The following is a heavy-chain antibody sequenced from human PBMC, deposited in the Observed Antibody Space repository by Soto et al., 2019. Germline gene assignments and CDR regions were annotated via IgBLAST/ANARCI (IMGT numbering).Heavy chain of an antibody. CDR2: ISGRGGST. Sequence: PGGSLRLSCAASGFTFTSYAMTWVRQAPGKGLEWVSAISGRGGSTYYAGSVKGRFAISRDNSKNTLYLQMNSLRAEDTAAYYCAKGFQIADYAGGYWGQGTLVTSPQ. D-gene: IGHD3-16*01. CDR3: AKGFQIADYAGGY. V-gene: IGHV3-23*01. CDR1: GFTFTSYA. J-gene: IGHJ4*02.